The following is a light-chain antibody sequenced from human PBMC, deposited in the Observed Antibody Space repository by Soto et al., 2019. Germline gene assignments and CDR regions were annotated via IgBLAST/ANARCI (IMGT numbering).Light chain of an antibody. V-gene: IGKV3-20*01. Sequence: EIVLTQSPGTLSLSPGERATLSCRASQSIPNSYLSWYQHKPGQAPRLLIHGASSRATGTPDRFSGSGSGTDFTLIIDILEPEDFALYYCLQYGSTPGTFGQGTNVDLK. J-gene: IGKJ1*01. CDR3: LQYGSTPGT. CDR1: QSIPNSY. CDR2: GAS.